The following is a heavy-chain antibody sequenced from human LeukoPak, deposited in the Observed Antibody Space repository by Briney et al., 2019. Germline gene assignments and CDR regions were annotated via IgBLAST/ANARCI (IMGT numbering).Heavy chain of an antibody. CDR3: ARSYDSSGYPLFDY. Sequence: SETLSLTCAVSGYSISSGYYWGWIWQPPGKGLEWIGSIYHSGSTYYNPSLKSRVTISVDTSKNQFSLKLSSVTAADTAVYYCARSYDSSGYPLFDYWGQGTLVTVSS. CDR2: IYHSGST. CDR1: GYSISSGYY. J-gene: IGHJ4*02. V-gene: IGHV4-38-2*01. D-gene: IGHD3-22*01.